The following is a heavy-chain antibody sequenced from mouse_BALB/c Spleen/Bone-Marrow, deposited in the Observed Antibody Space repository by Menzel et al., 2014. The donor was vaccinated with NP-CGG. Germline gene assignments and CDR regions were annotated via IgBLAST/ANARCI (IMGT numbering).Heavy chain of an antibody. CDR1: GFSLTSYG. CDR3: ASPIYYDYPLFAY. Sequence: VKLVESGPGLVAPSQRLSITCTVSGFSLTSYGVHWVRPPPGKGLEWLGVIWAGGSTNYNSALMSRLSISKDNSKSQVFLKMNSLQTDDTAMYYCASPIYYDYPLFAYWGQGTLVTVSA. CDR2: IWAGGST. J-gene: IGHJ3*01. V-gene: IGHV2-9*02. D-gene: IGHD2-4*01.